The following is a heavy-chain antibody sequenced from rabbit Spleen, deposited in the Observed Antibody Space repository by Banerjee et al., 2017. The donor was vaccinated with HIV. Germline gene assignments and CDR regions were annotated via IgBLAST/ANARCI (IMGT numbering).Heavy chain of an antibody. V-gene: IGHV1S45*01. Sequence: QEQLVESGGGLVQPEGSLTLTCTASGFSFSSGYYMCWVRQAPGKGLEWIATIYSGSTTTYYATWAKGRFTISKTSSTTVTLQMTSLTAADTATYFCASDIRGYGAFDLWGPGHPRHRL. CDR1: GFSFSSGYY. J-gene: IGHJ4*01. D-gene: IGHD1-1*01. CDR2: IYSGSTTT. CDR3: ASDIRGYGAFDL.